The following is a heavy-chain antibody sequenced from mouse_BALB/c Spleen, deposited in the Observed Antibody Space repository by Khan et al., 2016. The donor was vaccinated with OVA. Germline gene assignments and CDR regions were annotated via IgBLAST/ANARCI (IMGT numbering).Heavy chain of an antibody. CDR1: GYSITSGYS. J-gene: IGHJ1*01. CDR3: ARAGTTVVAYWYFDV. D-gene: IGHD1-1*01. Sequence: EVQLVESGPDLVKPSQSLSLTCTVTGYSITSGYSWHWIRQFPGNKLEWMGYIYYSGNTNYNPSLKSRISITRDTSKHQFFLQLNSVTTEDTATYYCARAGTTVVAYWYFDVWGAGTTVTVSS. CDR2: IYYSGNT. V-gene: IGHV3-1*02.